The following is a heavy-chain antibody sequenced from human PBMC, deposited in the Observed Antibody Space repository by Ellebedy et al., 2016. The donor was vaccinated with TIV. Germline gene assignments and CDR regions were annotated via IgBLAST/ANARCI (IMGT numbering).Heavy chain of an antibody. J-gene: IGHJ6*02. Sequence: GESLKISXAASGFTFSNYWMTWVRQAPGKGLEWVANINQHGSEIYYEASVKGRFTISRDNSKDTLYLQMNSLTTDDTAVYHCARDVFYGSESYYRRQATKYSYALDVWGQGTTVTVSS. V-gene: IGHV3-7*01. CDR3: ARDVFYGSESYYRRQATKYSYALDV. D-gene: IGHD3-10*01. CDR1: GFTFSNYW. CDR2: INQHGSEI.